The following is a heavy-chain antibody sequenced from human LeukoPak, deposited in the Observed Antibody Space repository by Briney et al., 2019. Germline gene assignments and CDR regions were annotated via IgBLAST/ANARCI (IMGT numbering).Heavy chain of an antibody. J-gene: IGHJ4*02. CDR2: IYHSGVT. V-gene: IGHV4-30-4*01. CDR3: ARASYFFDASGYFYDH. D-gene: IGHD3-22*01. CDR1: GAFIRSGDDY. Sequence: SETLSLTCSVSGAFIRSGDDYWAWIRQPPGKGLEWIGSIYHSGVTHINPSLKSRVTISLEMSNNQFSLNLNSVTAADTAVYFCARASYFFDASGYFYDHWGQGILAIVSS.